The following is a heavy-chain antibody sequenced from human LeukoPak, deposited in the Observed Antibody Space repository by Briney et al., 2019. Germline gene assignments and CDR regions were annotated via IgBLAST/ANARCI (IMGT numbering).Heavy chain of an antibody. V-gene: IGHV3-23*01. CDR3: AKVGSPLGPPFDY. Sequence: GGSLRLSCAASGFTFSTYAMSWVRQAPGTGLEWVSATSGSGDTTYYADSVKGRFTISRDNSKNTLYLQINSLRAGDTAVYYCAKVGSPLGPPFDYWGQGTLVTVSS. D-gene: IGHD3-3*02. CDR1: GFTFSTYA. J-gene: IGHJ4*02. CDR2: TSGSGDTT.